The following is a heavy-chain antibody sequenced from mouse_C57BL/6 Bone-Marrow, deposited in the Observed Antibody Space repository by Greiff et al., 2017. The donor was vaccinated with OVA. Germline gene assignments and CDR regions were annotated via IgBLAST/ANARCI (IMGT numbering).Heavy chain of an antibody. V-gene: IGHV1-69*01. Sequence: QVQLQQSGAELVMPGASVKLSCKASGYTFTSYWMHWVKQRPGQGLEWIGEIDPSASYTNYNQKFKGKSTLTVDKSSSTAYMQLSSLTSEDSAVYYCAREGAPWFAYWGQGTLVTVSA. CDR2: IDPSASYT. J-gene: IGHJ3*01. CDR1: GYTFTSYW. CDR3: AREGAPWFAY.